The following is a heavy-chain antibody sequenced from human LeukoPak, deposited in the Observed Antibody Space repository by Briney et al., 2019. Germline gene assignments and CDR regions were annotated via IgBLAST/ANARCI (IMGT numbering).Heavy chain of an antibody. D-gene: IGHD3-10*01. CDR3: ARDPRDYYYGSGSYYNAFDY. V-gene: IGHV3-20*04. CDR1: GFTFDDYG. J-gene: IGHJ4*02. CDR2: INWNGGST. Sequence: GGSLRLSCAASGFTFDDYGMSWVRQAPGKGLEWVSGINWNGGSTGYADSVKGRFTISRDNAKNSLYLQMNSLRAEDTALYYCARDPRDYYYGSGSYYNAFDYWGQGTLVTVSS.